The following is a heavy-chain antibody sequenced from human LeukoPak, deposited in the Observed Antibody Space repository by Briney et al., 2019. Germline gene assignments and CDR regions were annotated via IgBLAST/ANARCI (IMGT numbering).Heavy chain of an antibody. V-gene: IGHV3-30*04. CDR3: ASEFGGAEDNFDY. CDR2: ISYDGSNK. D-gene: IGHD3-16*01. J-gene: IGHJ4*02. Sequence: TGGSLRLSCAASGFTFSNYAIHWVRQAPGKGLEWVAVISYDGSNKYYADSVKGRFTISRDNSKNTLYLQMNSLRAEDTAVYYCASEFGGAEDNFDYWGQGTLVTVSS. CDR1: GFTFSNYA.